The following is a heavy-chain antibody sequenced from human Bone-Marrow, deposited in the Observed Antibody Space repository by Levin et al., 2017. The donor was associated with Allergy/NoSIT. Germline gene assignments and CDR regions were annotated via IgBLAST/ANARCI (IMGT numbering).Heavy chain of an antibody. CDR2: IYSGGDT. D-gene: IGHD6-13*01. J-gene: IGHJ4*02. V-gene: IGHV3-66*01. Sequence: GGSLRLSCAASGFTVSRNYMSWVRQAPGKGLEWVSLIYSGGDTQYADSVKGRFTISRDNSKNTLYLQMNSLRADDTAVYYCARDGVGTAAGTPWGQGTVVTVSS. CDR1: GFTVSRNY. CDR3: ARDGVGTAAGTP.